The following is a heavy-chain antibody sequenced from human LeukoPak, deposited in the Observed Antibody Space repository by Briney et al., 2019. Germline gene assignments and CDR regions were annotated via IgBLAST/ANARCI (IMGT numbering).Heavy chain of an antibody. Sequence: PSETLSLTCTVSGGSISSYYWSWIRQPPGKGLEWIGYIYYSGSTNYNPSLKSRVTISVDTSKNQFSPKLSSVTAADTAVYYCARHTGSYYDILTGYSPEYYFDYWGQGTLVTVSS. D-gene: IGHD3-9*01. CDR1: GGSISSYY. CDR2: IYYSGST. J-gene: IGHJ4*02. CDR3: ARHTGSYYDILTGYSPEYYFDY. V-gene: IGHV4-59*08.